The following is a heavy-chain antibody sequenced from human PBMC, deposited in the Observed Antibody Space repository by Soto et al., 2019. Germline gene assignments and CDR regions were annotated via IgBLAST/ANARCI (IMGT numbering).Heavy chain of an antibody. Sequence: EVQLLESGGGLVQPGGSLRLTCVGSGFTFRNQDMRWVRQAPGKGLEWVSGISGRGGVTYYADSVKGRFTISRDNSKNTRYLPMNNLRANDTAVYYCAKDRQFRSYYESAGHYNDWGQGTLVTVSS. CDR2: ISGRGGVT. V-gene: IGHV3-23*01. J-gene: IGHJ4*02. CDR1: GFTFRNQD. D-gene: IGHD3-22*01. CDR3: AKDRQFRSYYESAGHYND.